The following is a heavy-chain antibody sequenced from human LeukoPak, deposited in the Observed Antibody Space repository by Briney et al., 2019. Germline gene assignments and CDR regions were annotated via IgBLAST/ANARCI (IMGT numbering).Heavy chain of an antibody. D-gene: IGHD2-2*01. Sequence: SETLSLTCAVSGYSISSGYYWGWIRQPPGKGLEWIGSIYHSGSTYYNPSLKSRVTISVDTSKNQFSLKLSSVTAADTAVYYCARGRPGYCSSTSCHYYFDYWGQGTLVTVSS. CDR1: GYSISSGYY. CDR3: ARGRPGYCSSTSCHYYFDY. V-gene: IGHV4-38-2*01. J-gene: IGHJ4*02. CDR2: IYHSGST.